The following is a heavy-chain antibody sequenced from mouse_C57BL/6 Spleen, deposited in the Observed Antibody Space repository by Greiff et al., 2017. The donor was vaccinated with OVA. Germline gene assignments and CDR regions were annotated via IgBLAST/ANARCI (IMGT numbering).Heavy chain of an antibody. CDR1: GYTFTDYY. Sequence: EVQLQQSGPELVKPGASVKISCKASGYTFTDYYMNWVKQSHGKSLEWIGDINPNNGGTSYNQKFKGKATLTVDKSSSTAYMELRSLTSEDSAVYYCARDGNLYWYFDVWGTGTTVTVSS. CDR2: INPNNGGT. J-gene: IGHJ1*03. CDR3: ARDGNLYWYFDV. D-gene: IGHD2-1*01. V-gene: IGHV1-26*01.